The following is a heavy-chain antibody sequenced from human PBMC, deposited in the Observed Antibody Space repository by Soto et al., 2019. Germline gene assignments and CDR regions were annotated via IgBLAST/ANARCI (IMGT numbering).Heavy chain of an antibody. Sequence: QVQLVESGGGVVQPGRSLRLSCAASGFTFSSYGMHWVRQAPGKGLEWVAVISYDGSNKYYADSVKGRFTISRYNSKNTLYLQMNSLRDEDTAVYYCAKDLPEVYYYVMDVWGQGNTVTVSS. CDR1: GFTFSSYG. CDR2: ISYDGSNK. J-gene: IGHJ6*02. V-gene: IGHV3-30*18. CDR3: AKDLPEVYYYVMDV.